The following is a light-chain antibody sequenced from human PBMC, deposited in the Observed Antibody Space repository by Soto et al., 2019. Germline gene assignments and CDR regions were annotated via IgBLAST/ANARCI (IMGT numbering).Light chain of an antibody. CDR3: SSYTSSSTCV. Sequence: SVLTQPASVSGSPGQSITISCTGTSSDVGGYNYVSWYQQHPGKAPKLMIYEVSNRPSGVSNRFSGSKSGNTASLTISGLQAEDEADYSCSSYTSSSTCVFGTGTKVTVL. CDR2: EVS. V-gene: IGLV2-14*01. J-gene: IGLJ1*01. CDR1: SSDVGGYNY.